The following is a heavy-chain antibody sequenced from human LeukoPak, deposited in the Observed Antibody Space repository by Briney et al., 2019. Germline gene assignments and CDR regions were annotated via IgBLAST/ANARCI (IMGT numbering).Heavy chain of an antibody. D-gene: IGHD2-8*01. V-gene: IGHV4-4*07. CDR1: GGSITNYY. J-gene: IGHJ4*02. CDR2: VHTSGTT. Sequence: SETLSLTCTVSGGSITNYYWTWIRQPAEKGLEWIGRVHTSGTTNYNPSLKSRVTMSLDTSKNQFSLKLSSVTAADTAVYYCARAPSYASTKLDYWGQGTLVTVSS. CDR3: ARAPSYASTKLDY.